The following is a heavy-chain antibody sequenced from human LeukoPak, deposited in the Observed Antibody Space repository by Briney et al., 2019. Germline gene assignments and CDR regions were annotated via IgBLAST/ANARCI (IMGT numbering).Heavy chain of an antibody. V-gene: IGHV4-38-2*02. Sequence: SETLSLTCTVSGYSISSGYYWGWIRQPPGKGLEWIGSIYHSGSTYYNPSLKSRVTISVDTSKNQFSLKLSSVTAADTAVYYCARFPYGDFEGSAFDIWGQGTMVTVSS. CDR3: ARFPYGDFEGSAFDI. CDR2: IYHSGST. CDR1: GYSISSGYY. J-gene: IGHJ3*02. D-gene: IGHD4-17*01.